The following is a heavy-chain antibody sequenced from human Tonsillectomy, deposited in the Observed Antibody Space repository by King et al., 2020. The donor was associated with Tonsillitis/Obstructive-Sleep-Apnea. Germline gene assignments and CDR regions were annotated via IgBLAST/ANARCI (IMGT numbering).Heavy chain of an antibody. CDR2: CSGSGSFT. Sequence: VQLVESGGGLVQPWGSLRLSCAASGFTLSSYGMSWVRQAPGKGLEWVSACSGSGSFTYYADSVKGRFTISKDTSKNTLYLQMNSLRAEDTAVYYCAKDIAAAYDSFDIWGQGTMVTVSS. CDR1: GFTLSSYG. CDR3: AKDIAAAYDSFDI. D-gene: IGHD6-13*01. V-gene: IGHV3-23*04. J-gene: IGHJ3*02.